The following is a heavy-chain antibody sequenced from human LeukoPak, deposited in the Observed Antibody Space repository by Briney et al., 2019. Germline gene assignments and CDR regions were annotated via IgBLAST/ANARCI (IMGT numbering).Heavy chain of an antibody. J-gene: IGHJ6*03. Sequence: WSSLRLSCAASGFTCSSFGMHWVRQAPGKGLEWVALIWDDGSSKNYADPVKGRFTISRDNSKNTLYLQTDSLRVDDTAVYYCVRDRDYSAGFPYYYMDVWGTGTTVTVSS. D-gene: IGHD4-11*01. V-gene: IGHV3-33*01. CDR3: VRDRDYSAGFPYYYMDV. CDR1: GFTCSSFG. CDR2: IWDDGSSK.